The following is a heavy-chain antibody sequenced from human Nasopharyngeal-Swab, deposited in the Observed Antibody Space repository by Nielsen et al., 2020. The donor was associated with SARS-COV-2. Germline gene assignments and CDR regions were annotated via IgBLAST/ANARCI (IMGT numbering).Heavy chain of an antibody. J-gene: IGHJ4*02. V-gene: IGHV1-18*01. CDR3: ARDIGHYYDSSGYLGY. CDR2: IGAYNGNT. CDR1: GYTFTSYG. D-gene: IGHD3-22*01. Sequence: ASVKVSCKASGYTFTSYGISWVRQAPGQGLEWMGWIGAYNGNTNYAQKLQGRVTMTTDTSTSTAYMELRSLRSDDTAVYYCARDIGHYYDSSGYLGYWGQGTLVTVSS.